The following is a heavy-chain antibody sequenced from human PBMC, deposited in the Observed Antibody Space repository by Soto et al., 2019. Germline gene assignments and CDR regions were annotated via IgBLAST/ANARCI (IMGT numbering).Heavy chain of an antibody. CDR3: ARAQLSWKFDC. D-gene: IGHD1-1*01. V-gene: IGHV3-23*01. Sequence: EVQVLESGGGLVQPGGSLRLSCAASEFTFSDYAMNWVRQAPGKGLEWVSAISGSGNNTYYVDSVKGRFTISRDNSKNTLYLQMNGLRADDTAVYYCARAQLSWKFDCWGQGTLVTVSS. J-gene: IGHJ5*01. CDR1: EFTFSDYA. CDR2: ISGSGNNT.